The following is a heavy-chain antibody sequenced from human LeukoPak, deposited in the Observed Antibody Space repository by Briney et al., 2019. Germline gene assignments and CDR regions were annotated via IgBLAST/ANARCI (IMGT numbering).Heavy chain of an antibody. CDR1: GFTFDDYA. Sequence: GGSLRLSCAASGFTFDDYAMHWVRQAPGKGLEWVSLISWDGDNTDYADSVKGRFTISRDTSKNTLYLQMNSLRTEDTAVYYCAKDLMRDRWFGESWGQGTLVTVSS. CDR3: AKDLMRDRWFGES. J-gene: IGHJ5*02. D-gene: IGHD3-10*01. CDR2: ISWDGDNT. V-gene: IGHV3-43D*03.